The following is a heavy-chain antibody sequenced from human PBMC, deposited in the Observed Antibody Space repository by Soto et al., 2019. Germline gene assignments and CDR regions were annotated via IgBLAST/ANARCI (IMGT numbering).Heavy chain of an antibody. CDR3: ARDKSPYSSGWHNRHFDY. CDR2: ISYDGSNK. J-gene: IGHJ4*02. D-gene: IGHD6-19*01. Sequence: QVQLVESGGGVVQPGRSLRLSCAASGFTFSSYAMHWVRQAPGKGLEWGAVISYDGSNKYYADSVKGRFTISRDNSKNTLYLQMNSLRAEDTAVYYCARDKSPYSSGWHNRHFDYWGQGNLVTVSS. V-gene: IGHV3-30-3*01. CDR1: GFTFSSYA.